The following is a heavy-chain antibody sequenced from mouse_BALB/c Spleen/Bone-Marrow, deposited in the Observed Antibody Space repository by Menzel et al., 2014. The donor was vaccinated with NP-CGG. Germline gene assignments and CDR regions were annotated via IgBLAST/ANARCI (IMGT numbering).Heavy chain of an antibody. CDR1: GFNIKDTY. Sequence: EVQLVESGAELVKPGASVKLSCTASGFNIKDTYMHWVKQRPEQGLEWIGRIDPANGYSIYDPKFRGKATITADTTSNTAHLQLSSLTSEDTAVYYCALITTATFSYWCFDVWGAGTTVTVSS. CDR2: IDPANGYS. CDR3: ALITTATFSYWCFDV. V-gene: IGHV14-3*02. D-gene: IGHD1-2*01. J-gene: IGHJ1*01.